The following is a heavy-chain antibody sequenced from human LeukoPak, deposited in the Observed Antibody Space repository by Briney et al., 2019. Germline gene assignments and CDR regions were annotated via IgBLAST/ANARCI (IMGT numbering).Heavy chain of an antibody. CDR1: GFTFSSYS. CDR3: ARVGSYGRVTFDY. D-gene: IGHD4-17*01. V-gene: IGHV3-21*01. Sequence: PGGSLRLSCAASGFTFSSYSMNWVRQAPGKGLEWVSSISSSSSYIYYADSVKGRFTISRDNAKNSLYLQMNSLRAEDTAVYYCARVGSYGRVTFDYWGQGTLVTVSS. CDR2: ISSSSSYI. J-gene: IGHJ4*02.